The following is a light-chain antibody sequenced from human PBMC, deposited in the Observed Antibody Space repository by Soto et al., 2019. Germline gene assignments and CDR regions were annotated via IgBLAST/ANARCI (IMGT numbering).Light chain of an antibody. V-gene: IGKV3-20*01. CDR3: QQYGSSPMT. J-gene: IGKJ5*01. CDR1: QSVRDN. Sequence: EILLTQSPGALAVSPGEVATLSRRASQSVRDNLAWYQQKPGQAPRLLIYRASIRATGVPARFSGSGSGTDFTLTISRLEPEDFAVYYCQQYGSSPMTFGQGTRLEIK. CDR2: RAS.